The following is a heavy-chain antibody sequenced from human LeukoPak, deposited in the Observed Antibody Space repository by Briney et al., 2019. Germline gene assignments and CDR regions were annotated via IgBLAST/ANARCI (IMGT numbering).Heavy chain of an antibody. CDR3: ARSPTAIDGYFDL. CDR2: ISGGGGST. J-gene: IGHJ5*02. V-gene: IGHV3-23*01. D-gene: IGHD2-2*01. Sequence: GGSLRLSCSAPGFTFSSYAMNWVRQAPAKTLEWVSDISGGGGSTYYADSVKSRFTISRDNSKTTLYMEMNSLRADDTAVYYCARSPTAIDGYFDLWGQGTMVTVSS. CDR1: GFTFSSYA.